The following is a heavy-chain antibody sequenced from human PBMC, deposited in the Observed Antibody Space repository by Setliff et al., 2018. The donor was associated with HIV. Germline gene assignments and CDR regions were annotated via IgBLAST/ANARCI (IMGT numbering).Heavy chain of an antibody. CDR2: MNPNSGNT. V-gene: IGHV1-8*01. CDR3: AKSIAALDY. Sequence: VASVKVCCTISGYTLTELSMHWVRQAPGKGLEWLGWMNPNSGNTGYAQKFQGRVTMTRDTSISTAYMELGSLTSEDTAVYFSAKSIAALDYWGQGTLVTVSS. J-gene: IGHJ4*02. D-gene: IGHD6-13*01. CDR1: GYTLTELS.